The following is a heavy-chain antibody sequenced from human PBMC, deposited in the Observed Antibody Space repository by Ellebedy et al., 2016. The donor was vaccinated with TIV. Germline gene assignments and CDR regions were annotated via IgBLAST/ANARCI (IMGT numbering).Heavy chain of an antibody. V-gene: IGHV3-66*01. D-gene: IGHD6-13*01. J-gene: IGHJ6*02. CDR3: ARVGLGYSSSWYYYGMDV. CDR2: IYSGGPT. CDR1: GFTVSGNY. Sequence: GESLKISCVVSGFTVSGNYMTWVRQAPGKGLEWVSVIYSGGPTYYADSVKGRFTISRDTSKNMLFLRMNSLRDEDTAVYYCARVGLGYSSSWYYYGMDVWGQGTTVTVSS.